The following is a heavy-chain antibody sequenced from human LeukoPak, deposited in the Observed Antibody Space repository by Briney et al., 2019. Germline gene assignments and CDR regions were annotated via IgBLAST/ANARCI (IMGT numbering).Heavy chain of an antibody. CDR2: ISSSGRTV. V-gene: IGHV3-11*04. Sequence: GGSLRLSCAASGFTFSDYYMSWIRQAPGKGLEWISYISSSGRTVDQADSVKGRITISRDNAKNSVYLQMNSLRAEDTAVYYCARDKVVGATYFDYWGQGTLVTVSS. CDR1: GFTFSDYY. D-gene: IGHD2-15*01. CDR3: ARDKVVGATYFDY. J-gene: IGHJ4*02.